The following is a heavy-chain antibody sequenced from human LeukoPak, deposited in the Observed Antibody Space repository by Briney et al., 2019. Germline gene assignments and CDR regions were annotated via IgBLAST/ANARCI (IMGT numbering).Heavy chain of an antibody. CDR3: ARPFRTFGPDWYFDL. Sequence: SETLSLTCTVSGGSISGSGDYWAWIRQPPGKGLEWIGSSDSSGSTYYHPSLKSRVTISVDTSKNQFSLKLSSVTAADTAVYYCARPFRTFGPDWYFDLWGRGTLVTVSS. CDR1: GGSISGSGDY. J-gene: IGHJ2*01. D-gene: IGHD1/OR15-1a*01. V-gene: IGHV4-39*07. CDR2: SDSSGST.